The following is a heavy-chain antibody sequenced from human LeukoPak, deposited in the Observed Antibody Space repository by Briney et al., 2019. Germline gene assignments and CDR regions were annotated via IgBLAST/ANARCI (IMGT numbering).Heavy chain of an antibody. V-gene: IGHV3-23*01. CDR2: ISGSGDNT. CDR3: AKDLEVRGVTTGNWFDL. Sequence: GGSLRLSCAASGFTFSSYAMHWVRQAPGKGLEWVSTISGSGDNTYYADSVKGRFTISRDNSKNTLYLQMSSLRAEDTAVYYCAKDLEVRGVTTGNWFDLWGQGTLVTVSS. D-gene: IGHD3-10*01. J-gene: IGHJ5*02. CDR1: GFTFSSYA.